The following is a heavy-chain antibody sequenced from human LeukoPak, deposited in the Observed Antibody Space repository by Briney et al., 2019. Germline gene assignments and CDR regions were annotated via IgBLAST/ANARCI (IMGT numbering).Heavy chain of an antibody. V-gene: IGHV3-23*01. CDR3: AKDAGITMIVFY. J-gene: IGHJ4*02. CDR1: AFTLSSYA. CDR2: IGDSGGTT. D-gene: IGHD3-22*01. Sequence: RQSLRLSCAVSAFTLSSYAMSWVRHAPGNGLEWVSVIGDSGGTTYYADSVRGRFTIARDNSKNTMYLHMNSLRAEDTAVYSSAKDAGITMIVFYWGQGALVTVSS.